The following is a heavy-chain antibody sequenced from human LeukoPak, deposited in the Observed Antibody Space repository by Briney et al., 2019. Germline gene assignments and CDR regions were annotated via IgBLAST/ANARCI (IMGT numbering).Heavy chain of an antibody. V-gene: IGHV3-30*02. CDR1: GFTFSSYG. CDR2: IRYDGSNK. J-gene: IGHJ5*02. CDR3: AKDRGVRITIFGVDNNWFDP. D-gene: IGHD3-3*01. Sequence: PGGSLRLSCAASGFTFSSYGMHWVRQAPGKGLEWVAFIRYDGSNKYYADSVKGRFTISRDNSKNTLYLQMNSLRAEDTAVYYCAKDRGVRITIFGVDNNWFDPWGQGTLVTVSS.